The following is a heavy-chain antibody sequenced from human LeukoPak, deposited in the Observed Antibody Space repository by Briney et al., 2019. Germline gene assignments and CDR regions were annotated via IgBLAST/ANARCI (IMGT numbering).Heavy chain of an antibody. D-gene: IGHD1-1*01. CDR3: ASFTTGTTGEFYFDY. V-gene: IGHV1-24*01. CDR2: FDPEDGET. CDR1: GYTLTELS. J-gene: IGHJ4*02. Sequence: ASVKVSCKVSGYTLTELSMHWVRQAPGKGLEWMGGFDPEDGETIYAQKFQGRVTMTEGTSTDTAYMELSSLRSEDTAVYYCASFTTGTTGEFYFDYWGQGTLVTVSS.